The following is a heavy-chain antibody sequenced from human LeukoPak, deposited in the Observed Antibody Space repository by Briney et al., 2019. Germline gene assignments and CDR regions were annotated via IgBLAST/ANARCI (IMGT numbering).Heavy chain of an antibody. CDR3: ARGSHDDSSGYFSPTNFDY. J-gene: IGHJ4*02. CDR1: GYTFTGYY. Sequence: PGASVKVSCTASGYTFTGYYMHWVRQAPGQGLEWMGWINPNRGGTNYVQNFQGRVTMTRETSISTAYMELSSLRYDDTAVYYCARGSHDDSSGYFSPTNFDYWGQGTLVTVSS. CDR2: INPNRGGT. D-gene: IGHD3-22*01. V-gene: IGHV1-2*02.